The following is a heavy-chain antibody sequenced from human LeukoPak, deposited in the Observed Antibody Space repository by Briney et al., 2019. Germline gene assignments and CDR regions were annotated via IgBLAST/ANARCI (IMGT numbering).Heavy chain of an antibody. D-gene: IGHD1-1*01. J-gene: IGHJ2*01. V-gene: IGHV1-69*02. Sequence: EASVKVSCKASGGTFSSYTISWVRQAPGQGLEWMGRIIPILDIANYAQKFEGRVTITADKSTSTAYMEVNSLTSEDTAVYYCARHPLEYWYFALWGRGTLVTVSS. CDR3: ARHPLEYWYFAL. CDR2: IIPILDIA. CDR1: GGTFSSYT.